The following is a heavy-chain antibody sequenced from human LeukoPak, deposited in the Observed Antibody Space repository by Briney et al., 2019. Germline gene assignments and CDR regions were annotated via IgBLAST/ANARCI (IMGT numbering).Heavy chain of an antibody. D-gene: IGHD3-22*01. V-gene: IGHV1-69*06. CDR1: GGTFSNYA. CDR2: IIPIFGTA. CDR3: ARGWDYDSGGRPTAYVY. J-gene: IGHJ4*02. Sequence: SVKVSCKASGGTFSNYAINWVRQAPGQELEWMGGIIPIFGTANYARKFQGRVTITADKSTSTVYMELNSLKSEDTAVYYCARGWDYDSGGRPTAYVYWGQGTLVTVSS.